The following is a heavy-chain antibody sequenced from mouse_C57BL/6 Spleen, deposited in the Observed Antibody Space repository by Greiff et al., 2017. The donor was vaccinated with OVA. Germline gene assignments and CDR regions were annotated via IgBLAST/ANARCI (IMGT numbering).Heavy chain of an antibody. CDR1: GYTFTSYW. D-gene: IGHD2-3*01. J-gene: IGHJ4*01. CDR2: INPSNGGT. CDR3: ARRGYDGYYGFYAMDY. Sequence: VQLQQSGTELVKPGASVKLSCKASGYTFTSYWMHWVKQRPGQGLEWIGNINPSNGGTNYNEKFKSKATLTVDKSSSTAYMQLSSLTSEDSAVYYCARRGYDGYYGFYAMDYWGQGTSVTVSS. V-gene: IGHV1-53*01.